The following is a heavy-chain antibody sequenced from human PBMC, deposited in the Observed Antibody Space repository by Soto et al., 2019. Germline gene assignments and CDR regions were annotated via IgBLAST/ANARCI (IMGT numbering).Heavy chain of an antibody. CDR2: ISAYNGNT. CDR3: ARDRTIYLTYYFDY. J-gene: IGHJ4*02. CDR1: GYTFTSYG. Sequence: ASVKVSCKASGYTFTSYGISWVRRAPGQGLEWMGWISAYNGNTNYAQKLQGRVTMTTDTSTSTAYMELRSLRSDDTAVYYCARDRTIYLTYYFDYWGQGTLVTVSS. V-gene: IGHV1-18*01. D-gene: IGHD3-9*01.